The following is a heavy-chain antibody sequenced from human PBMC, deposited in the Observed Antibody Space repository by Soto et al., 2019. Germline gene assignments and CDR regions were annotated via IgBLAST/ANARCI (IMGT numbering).Heavy chain of an antibody. Sequence: SETLSLTYTVSGGSISSGGYYWSWIRQHPGKGLEWIGYIYYSGSTYYNPSRKSRVTISVDTSKNQFSLKLSSVTAADTAVYYCARSTLRFLEWLTPEPLNAFDIWGQGTMVTVSS. D-gene: IGHD3-3*01. V-gene: IGHV4-31*03. CDR3: ARSTLRFLEWLTPEPLNAFDI. J-gene: IGHJ3*02. CDR1: GGSISSGGYY. CDR2: IYYSGST.